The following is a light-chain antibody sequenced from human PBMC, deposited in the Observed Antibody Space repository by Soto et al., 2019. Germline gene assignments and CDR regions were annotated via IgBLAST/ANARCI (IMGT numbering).Light chain of an antibody. Sequence: EIVLTQSPGTLYLSPGQIATLSCRASQSVSSNYLAWYKQKRGQAPSLLIYAASARATGIPDRVSGSGSGTDFTLTISRLEPEDFAVYFCQLYGSSPPRYTFGQGTKLEIK. CDR1: QSVSSNY. J-gene: IGKJ2*01. V-gene: IGKV3-20*01. CDR2: AAS. CDR3: QLYGSSPPRYT.